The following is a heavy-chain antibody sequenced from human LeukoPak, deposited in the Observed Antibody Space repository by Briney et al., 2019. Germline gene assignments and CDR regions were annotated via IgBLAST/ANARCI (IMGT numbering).Heavy chain of an antibody. CDR3: AREDAYSSSLSVDV. V-gene: IGHV3-30-3*01. CDR1: GFTFSSYA. Sequence: PGGSLRLSCAASGFTFSSYAMHWVRRAPGKGLEWVAVISYDGSNKYYADSVKGRFTISRDNSKNTLYLQMNSLRAEDTAVYYCAREDAYSSSLSVDVWGKGTTVTVSS. CDR2: ISYDGSNK. D-gene: IGHD6-6*01. J-gene: IGHJ6*04.